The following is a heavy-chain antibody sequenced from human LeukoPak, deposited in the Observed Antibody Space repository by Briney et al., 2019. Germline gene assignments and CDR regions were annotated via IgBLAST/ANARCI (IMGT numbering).Heavy chain of an antibody. Sequence: PGGSLRLSCAASGFTVSSNYMSWVRQAPGKGLEWVSVIYSGGSTYYADSVKGRFTTSRDNSKNTLYLQMNSLRAEDTAVYCCARASSGYYSEVPYWGQGTLVTVSS. CDR1: GFTVSSNY. CDR3: ARASSGYYSEVPY. D-gene: IGHD3-22*01. J-gene: IGHJ4*02. V-gene: IGHV3-66*01. CDR2: IYSGGST.